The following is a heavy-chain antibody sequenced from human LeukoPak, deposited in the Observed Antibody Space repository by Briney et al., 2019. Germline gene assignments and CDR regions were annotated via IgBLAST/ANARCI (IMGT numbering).Heavy chain of an antibody. D-gene: IGHD3-3*01. CDR1: GASINSGGSY. V-gene: IGHV4-31*03. CDR2: MDHTGNT. J-gene: IGHJ5*02. CDR3: AGGVFYYTLGRTGWFDP. Sequence: MTSETLSLTCTVSGASINSGGSYWSWIRQYPGKGLEWVGYMDHTGNTYNNPSLKSRVIISADTSEKQFSLKLNSVTAADTAIYYCAGGVFYYTLGRTGWFDPWGQGALVTVSS.